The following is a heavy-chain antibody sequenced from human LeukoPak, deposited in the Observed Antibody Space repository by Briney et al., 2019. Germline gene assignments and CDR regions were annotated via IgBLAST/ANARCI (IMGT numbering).Heavy chain of an antibody. Sequence: SETLSLTCTVSGGSISSHYWSWIRQPPGKGLEWIGYIYYSGSTNYNPSLKSRVTISVDTSKNQFSLKLSSVTAADTAVYYCARGGSSWSGAALFDYWGQGTLVTVPS. CDR1: GGSISSHY. CDR3: ARGGSSWSGAALFDY. D-gene: IGHD6-13*01. J-gene: IGHJ4*02. CDR2: IYYSGST. V-gene: IGHV4-59*11.